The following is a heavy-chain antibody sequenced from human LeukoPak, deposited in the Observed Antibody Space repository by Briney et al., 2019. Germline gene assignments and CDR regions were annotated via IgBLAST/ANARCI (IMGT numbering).Heavy chain of an antibody. CDR3: AKDLTLYYYYGMDV. Sequence: PGGSLRLSCAASGFTFSSYGMHWVRQAPGKGLEWVAVISYDGSNKYYADSVKGRFTISRDNSKNTLYLQMNSLRAEDTAVYYCAKDLTLYYYYGMDVWGQGTTVTVSS. CDR2: ISYDGSNK. D-gene: IGHD3-9*01. CDR1: GFTFSSYG. J-gene: IGHJ6*02. V-gene: IGHV3-30*18.